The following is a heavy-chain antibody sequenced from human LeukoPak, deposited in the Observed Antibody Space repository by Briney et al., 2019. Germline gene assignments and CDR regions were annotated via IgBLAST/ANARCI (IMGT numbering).Heavy chain of an antibody. D-gene: IGHD3-10*01. CDR2: INWNGGGT. J-gene: IGHJ1*01. CDR1: GFTFDDYG. CDR3: ARTYGSGRYFQH. Sequence: GGSLRLSCAASGFTFDDYGMSWVRQAPGKGLEWVSGINWNGGGTGYADSVKGRFTISRDNSKNTLYLQMNSLRAEDTAVYYCARTYGSGRYFQHWGQGTLVTVSS. V-gene: IGHV3-20*04.